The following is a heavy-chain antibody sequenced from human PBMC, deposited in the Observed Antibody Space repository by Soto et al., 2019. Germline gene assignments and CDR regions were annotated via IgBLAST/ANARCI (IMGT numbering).Heavy chain of an antibody. D-gene: IGHD3-3*01. J-gene: IGHJ6*02. CDR1: GFTFSSYG. CDR2: ISYDGSNK. Sequence: QVQLVESGGGVVQPGRSLRLSCAASGFTFSSYGMHWVRQAPGKGLEWVAVISYDGSNKYYADSVKGRFTISRDNSKNALYLQMNSQRDEDTAVYYCAKGQEYDFLIGESYYYYGMDVWGQGTTVTVSS. CDR3: AKGQEYDFLIGESYYYYGMDV. V-gene: IGHV3-30*18.